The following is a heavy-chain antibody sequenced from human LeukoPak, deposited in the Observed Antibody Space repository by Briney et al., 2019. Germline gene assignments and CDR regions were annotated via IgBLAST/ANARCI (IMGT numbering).Heavy chain of an antibody. D-gene: IGHD4-17*01. J-gene: IGHJ5*02. CDR2: ISGSGDST. Sequence: PGGSLRLSCAASAFTFTNYAMTWVRQAPGKGLEWVSAISGSGDSTYYADSVKGRFTISRDNSKNTLYLQMNSLRAEDTAVYYCARDLHGDYPREVNWFDPWGQGTLVTVSS. CDR1: AFTFTNYA. CDR3: ARDLHGDYPREVNWFDP. V-gene: IGHV3-23*01.